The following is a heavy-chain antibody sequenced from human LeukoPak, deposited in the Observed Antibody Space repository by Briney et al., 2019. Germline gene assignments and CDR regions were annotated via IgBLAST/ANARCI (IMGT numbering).Heavy chain of an antibody. V-gene: IGHV3-53*01. J-gene: IGHJ4*02. D-gene: IGHD3-22*01. CDR1: GFTVSSNY. CDR2: IYSGGST. CDR3: ARSPVIVVVREYYFDY. Sequence: GGSLRLSCAASGFTVSSNYMSWVRQAPGKGLEWVSVIYSGGSTYYADSVKGRFTISRDNPKNTLYLQMNSLRAEDTAVYYCARSPVIVVVREYYFDYWGQGTLVTVSS.